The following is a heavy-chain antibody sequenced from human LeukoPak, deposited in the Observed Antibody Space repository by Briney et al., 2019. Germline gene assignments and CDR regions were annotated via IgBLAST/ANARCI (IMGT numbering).Heavy chain of an antibody. CDR2: ISSSGSTI. J-gene: IGHJ4*02. CDR1: GFTFSSYA. Sequence: GGSLRLSCAASGFTFSSYAMSWARQAPGKGLEWVSYISSSGSTIYYADSVKGRFTISRDNAKNSLYLQMNSLRAEDTAVYYCARDLAAEGFDYWGQGTLVTVSS. D-gene: IGHD6-13*01. CDR3: ARDLAAEGFDY. V-gene: IGHV3-48*04.